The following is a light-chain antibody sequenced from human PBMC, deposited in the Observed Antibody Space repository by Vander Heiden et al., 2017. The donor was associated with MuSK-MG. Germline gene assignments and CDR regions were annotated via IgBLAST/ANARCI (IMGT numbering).Light chain of an antibody. Sequence: DIQMTPSPSSLSASVGDRVSITCRASQGISSYLNWYQQKTGKAPKLLIYATSNLQSGVPSRFSGSGFETDYSLTISSLQSEDVATYYCQQSYSFLLFTFGEGTRVEI. V-gene: IGKV1-39*01. CDR3: QQSYSFLLFT. J-gene: IGKJ2*01. CDR2: ATS. CDR1: QGISSY.